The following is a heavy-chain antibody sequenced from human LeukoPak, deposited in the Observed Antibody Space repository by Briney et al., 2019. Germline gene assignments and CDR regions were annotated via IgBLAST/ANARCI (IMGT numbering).Heavy chain of an antibody. Sequence: PSETLSLTCTVSGGSISSHYWSWIRQPPGKGLEWIGYIYYSGSTNYNPSLKSRVTISVDTSKNQFSLKLSSVTAADTAVYYCARSNSTLWFGELLSSWFDPWGQGTLVTVSS. V-gene: IGHV4-59*11. J-gene: IGHJ5*02. CDR2: IYYSGST. CDR3: ARSNSTLWFGELLSSWFDP. CDR1: GGSISSHY. D-gene: IGHD3-10*01.